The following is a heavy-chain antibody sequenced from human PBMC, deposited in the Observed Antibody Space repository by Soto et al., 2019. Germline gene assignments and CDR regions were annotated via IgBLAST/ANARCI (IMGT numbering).Heavy chain of an antibody. Sequence: PGGSLRLSCAASGFTFSSYAMSWVRQAPGKGLEWVSAISGSGGSTYYADSVKGRFTISRDNSKNTLYLQMNSLRAEDTAVYYCAKDKGGGFGELFFLVNYMDVWGKGTTVTVSS. CDR1: GFTFSSYA. CDR2: ISGSGGST. CDR3: AKDKGGGFGELFFLVNYMDV. V-gene: IGHV3-23*01. D-gene: IGHD3-10*01. J-gene: IGHJ6*03.